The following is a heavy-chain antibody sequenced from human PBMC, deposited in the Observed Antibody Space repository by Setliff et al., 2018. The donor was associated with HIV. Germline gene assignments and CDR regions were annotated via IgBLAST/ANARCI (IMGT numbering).Heavy chain of an antibody. J-gene: IGHJ3*02. D-gene: IGHD6-13*01. CDR2: IHPVGSDT. CDR1: GFSFTSNW. V-gene: IGHV5-51*01. CDR3: ARHRHTAAGTLDAFDI. Sequence: GGSLKISCKGSGFSFTSNWIGWVRQMPGKGLEWMGIIHPVGSDTRYSPSFQGQVTISADKSISTAYLQWSTLKASDTAIYYCARHRHTAAGTLDAFDIWGQGTVVTVSS.